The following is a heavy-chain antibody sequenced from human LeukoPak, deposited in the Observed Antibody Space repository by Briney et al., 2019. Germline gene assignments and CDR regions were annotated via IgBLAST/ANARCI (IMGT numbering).Heavy chain of an antibody. CDR2: ISYDGSNK. V-gene: IGHV3-30*18. CDR1: EFTFSSYG. J-gene: IGHJ4*02. CDR3: AKSGRQSSGYNY. Sequence: GGSLRLSCAASEFTFSSYGMHWVRQAPGKGLEWVAVISYDGSNKYYADSVKGRFTISRDNSKNTLYLQMNSLRAEDTAVYYCAKSGRQSSGYNYWGQGTLVTVSS. D-gene: IGHD3-22*01.